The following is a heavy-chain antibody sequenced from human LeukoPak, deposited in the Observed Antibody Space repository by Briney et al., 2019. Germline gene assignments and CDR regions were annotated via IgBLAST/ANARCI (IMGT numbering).Heavy chain of an antibody. CDR1: GYNFAHDW. J-gene: IGHJ4*02. CDR2: IFPDDSDT. Sequence: GESLKISCKGSGYNFAHDWIGWVRQMPGKGLEWMGIIFPDDSDTIYSPSFQGHVTISADKSINTAYLQWSDLKASDSAMYYCARQESEMTTPANRYFDLWGQGTLIAVSS. CDR3: ARQESEMTTPANRYFDL. V-gene: IGHV5-51*01. D-gene: IGHD2-15*01.